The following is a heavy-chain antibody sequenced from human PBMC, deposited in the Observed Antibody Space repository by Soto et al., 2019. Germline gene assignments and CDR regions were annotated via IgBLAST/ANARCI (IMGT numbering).Heavy chain of an antibody. CDR1: GFSLRSTRVA. CDR2: IYWDDDK. D-gene: IGHD6-19*01. J-gene: IGHJ4*02. Sequence: RTQTRTLTLTFSGFSLRSTRVAVGWIRQPPGKALEWLALIYWDDDKRYSPFLKSRLTITKDTSKNQVVLTMTNMDPVDTATYYCAHSVVAGLGYYFDYWGQGTLVTVSS. V-gene: IGHV2-5*02. CDR3: AHSVVAGLGYYFDY.